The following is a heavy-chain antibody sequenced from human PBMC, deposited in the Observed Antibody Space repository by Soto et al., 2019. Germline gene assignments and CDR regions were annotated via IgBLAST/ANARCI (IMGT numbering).Heavy chain of an antibody. J-gene: IGHJ6*02. CDR3: ATSDVPSGGIDV. V-gene: IGHV1-69*06. Sequence: QVQLVQSGAEVKKPGSSVKVSCKASGGTFSSYAISWVRQAPGQGLEWMGGIIPIFGTANYAQKFQGRVTITADKCTSTADMELSSLRSEDTAVYYCATSDVPSGGIDVWGQGTTVTVSS. CDR1: GGTFSSYA. D-gene: IGHD3-10*01. CDR2: IIPIFGTA.